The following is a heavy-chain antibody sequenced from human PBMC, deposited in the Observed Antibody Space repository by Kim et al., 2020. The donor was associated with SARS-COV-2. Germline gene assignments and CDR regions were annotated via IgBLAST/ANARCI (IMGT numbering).Heavy chain of an antibody. CDR3: VRDGYNQIAFDH. D-gene: IGHD5-18*01. CDR1: GFALVNYA. CDR2: ISGTGANA. J-gene: IGHJ4*02. V-gene: IGHV3-23*01. Sequence: GGSLRLSCVASGFALVNYAMSWVRQAPGKGLEWVSHISGTGANAEYGDSVKGRFTISRDNSKNMLYLQLNSLRAADTAVYYCVRDGYNQIAFDHWCQGT.